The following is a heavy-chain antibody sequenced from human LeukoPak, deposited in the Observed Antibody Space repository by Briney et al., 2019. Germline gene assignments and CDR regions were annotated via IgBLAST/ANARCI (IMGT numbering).Heavy chain of an antibody. CDR1: GFTFSSYW. CDR3: ARDWWVSDYYDSSEDNAFDI. Sequence: GGSLRLSCAASGFTFSSYWMHWVRQAPGKGLVWVSRINSDGSSTSYADSVKGRFTISRDNAKNTLYLQMNSLRAEDTAVYYCARDWWVSDYYDSSEDNAFDIWGQGTMVTVSS. J-gene: IGHJ3*02. D-gene: IGHD3-22*01. CDR2: INSDGSST. V-gene: IGHV3-74*01.